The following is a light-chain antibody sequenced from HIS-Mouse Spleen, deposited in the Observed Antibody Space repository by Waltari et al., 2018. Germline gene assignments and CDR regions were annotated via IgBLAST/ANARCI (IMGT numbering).Light chain of an antibody. Sequence: QSALTQPASVSGSPGQSITISCTGTSSDVGSYNLVSWYQQHPGKAPKLMIYGGSKRPSGFSNRFSGSQSGTTASLTIAGFQAEDEADYYCCSYAGSSTWVFGGGTKLTVL. J-gene: IGLJ3*02. CDR1: SSDVGSYNL. CDR2: GGS. CDR3: CSYAGSSTWV. V-gene: IGLV2-23*01.